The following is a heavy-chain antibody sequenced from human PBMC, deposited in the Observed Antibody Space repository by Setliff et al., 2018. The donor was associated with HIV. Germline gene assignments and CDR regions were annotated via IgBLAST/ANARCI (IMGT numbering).Heavy chain of an antibody. CDR1: GGSVIKDNFY. V-gene: IGHV4-39*07. CDR3: ARAPITIFGVIIIPVYFDY. J-gene: IGHJ4*02. D-gene: IGHD3-3*01. Sequence: PSETLSLTCSVSGGSVIKDNFYWGWIRQAPAKGLEWIGSVYYSGSTYYNPSLKSRLTMSVDTSKNQFSLRLSSVTAADTAVYYCARAPITIFGVIIIPVYFDYWGQGTLVTVSS. CDR2: VYYSGST.